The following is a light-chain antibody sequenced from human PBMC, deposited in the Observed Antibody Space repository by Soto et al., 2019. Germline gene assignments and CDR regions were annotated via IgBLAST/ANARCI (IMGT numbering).Light chain of an antibody. J-gene: IGKJ1*01. CDR2: GAS. V-gene: IGKV3-15*01. CDR1: QSISSN. Sequence: EIVMTQSPATLSVSPGERATLSCRASQSISSNLVWYQQKAGQTPRLLIYGASTRATGIPARFSGSGSGTEFTLNISSLQSDDFATYYCQQNYRATPWTFGQGTKVDI. CDR3: QQNYRATPWT.